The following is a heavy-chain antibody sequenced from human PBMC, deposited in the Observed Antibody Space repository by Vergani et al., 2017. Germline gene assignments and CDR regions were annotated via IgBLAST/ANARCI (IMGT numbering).Heavy chain of an antibody. CDR2: IIPIFGTA. CDR3: ARGDYYGSGSYSSYYFDY. D-gene: IGHD3-10*01. Sequence: QVQLVQSGAEVKKPGSSVKVSCKASGGTFSSYAISWVRQAPGQGLEWMGGIIPIFGTANYAQKFQGRVTITADESTSTAYMELSSLRSEDTAVYYCARGDYYGSGSYSSYYFDYWGQGTLVTVSS. J-gene: IGHJ4*02. CDR1: GGTFSSYA. V-gene: IGHV1-69*01.